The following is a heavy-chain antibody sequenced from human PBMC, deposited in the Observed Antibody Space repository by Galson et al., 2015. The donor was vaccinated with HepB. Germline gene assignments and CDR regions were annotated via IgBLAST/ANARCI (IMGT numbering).Heavy chain of an antibody. V-gene: IGHV3-30-3*01. Sequence: SLRLSCAASGFTFSSYAMHWVRQAPGKGLEWVAVISYDGSNKYYADSVKGRFTISRDNSKNTLYLQMNSLRAEDTAVYYCAREGMGLWFGELSHALDYWGQGTLVTVSS. J-gene: IGHJ4*02. CDR1: GFTFSSYA. CDR3: AREGMGLWFGELSHALDY. CDR2: ISYDGSNK. D-gene: IGHD3-10*01.